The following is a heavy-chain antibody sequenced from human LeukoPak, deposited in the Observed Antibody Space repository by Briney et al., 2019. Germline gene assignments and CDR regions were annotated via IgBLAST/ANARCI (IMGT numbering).Heavy chain of an antibody. CDR2: ISYDGSNK. Sequence: GGSLRLSCAASGFTFSSYGMHWVRQAPGKGLEWVAVISYDGSNKYYADSVKGRFTISRDNAKNSLYLQMNSLRAEDTAVYYCARDHGSGSYNWFDPWGQGTLVTVSS. CDR3: ARDHGSGSYNWFDP. D-gene: IGHD3-10*01. V-gene: IGHV3-30*03. J-gene: IGHJ5*02. CDR1: GFTFSSYG.